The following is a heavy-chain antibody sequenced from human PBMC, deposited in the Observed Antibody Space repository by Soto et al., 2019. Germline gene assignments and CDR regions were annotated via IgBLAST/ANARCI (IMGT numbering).Heavy chain of an antibody. J-gene: IGHJ1*01. V-gene: IGHV4-59*01. CDR2: VFYTGRA. CDR3: ARGRYYYDSSGYLPAEYFQH. CDR1: GGSLGSYY. D-gene: IGHD3-22*01. Sequence: SETLSLTCTVSGGSLGSYYWSWIRQPPGKGLEWIGYVFYTGRANYNASLKSRVSISLDTSNYQFSLKLSSVTAEDTAVYYCARGRYYYDSSGYLPAEYFQHWGQGTLVTVSS.